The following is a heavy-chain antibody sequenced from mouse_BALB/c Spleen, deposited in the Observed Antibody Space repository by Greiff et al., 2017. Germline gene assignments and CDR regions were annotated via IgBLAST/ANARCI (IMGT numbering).Heavy chain of an antibody. CDR1: GYTFTSYV. V-gene: IGHV1-14*01. Sequence: VQLKESGPELVKPGASVKMSCKASGYTFTSYVMHWVKQKPGQGLEWIGYINPYNDGTKYNEKFKGKATLTSDKSSSTAYMELSSLTSEDSAVYYCARGGYGYYFDYWGQGTTLTVSS. CDR3: ARGGYGYYFDY. D-gene: IGHD1-2*01. CDR2: INPYNDGT. J-gene: IGHJ2*01.